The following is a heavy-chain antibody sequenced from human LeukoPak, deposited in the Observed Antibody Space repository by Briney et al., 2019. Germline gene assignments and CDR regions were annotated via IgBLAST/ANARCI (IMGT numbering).Heavy chain of an antibody. V-gene: IGHV4-34*01. D-gene: IGHD3-22*01. CDR1: GGSFSGYY. J-gene: IGHJ4*02. CDR3: ARGGRGYYFYY. Sequence: PSETLSLTCAVYGGSFSGYYWSWIRQPPGKGLEWIGEINHSGSTNYNPSLKSRVTISVDTSKNQFSLKLSSVTAADTAVYYCARGGRGYYFYYWGQGTLVTVSS. CDR2: INHSGST.